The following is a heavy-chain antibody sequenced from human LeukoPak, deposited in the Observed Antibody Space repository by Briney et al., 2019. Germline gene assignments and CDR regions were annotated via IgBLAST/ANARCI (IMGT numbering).Heavy chain of an antibody. CDR1: GFTFSDYA. J-gene: IGHJ4*02. CDR2: ISSSGDRT. CDR3: AKDVDYGDYVVY. D-gene: IGHD4-17*01. V-gene: IGHV3-23*01. Sequence: PGGSLRLSCAASGFTFSDYAMSWVRQAPGRGPEWVSAISSSGDRTYYADSVKGRFTISRDNSKNTLYLQMNSLRAEDTAIYYCAKDVDYGDYVVYWGQGTLVTVSS.